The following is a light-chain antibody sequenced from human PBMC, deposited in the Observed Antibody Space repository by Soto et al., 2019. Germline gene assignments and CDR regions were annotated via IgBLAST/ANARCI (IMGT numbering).Light chain of an antibody. J-gene: IGKJ2*01. CDR3: QQGHNWPLT. V-gene: IGKV3-15*01. CDR1: QSISTE. Sequence: EIVMTQSPATLSVSPGERATLSCRASQSISTELAWYQQKPGQPPRLLIYSASTRATGVPARFTRSVSGSDFTLTISGLQSEDFAVYYGQQGHNWPLTFGQGTRLEI. CDR2: SAS.